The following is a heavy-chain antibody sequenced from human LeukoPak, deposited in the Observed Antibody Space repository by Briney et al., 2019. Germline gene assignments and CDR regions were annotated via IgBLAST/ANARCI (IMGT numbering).Heavy chain of an antibody. V-gene: IGHV4-34*01. Sequence: SETLSLTCAVYGGSFSGYYWSWIRQPRGKGLEWIAEIIHSGSTNYNPSLKGRVTISVDTSKNQFSLKLSSVTAADTAVYYCARGRVVVVAASGANWFDPWGQGTLVTVSS. CDR3: ARGRVVVVAASGANWFDP. J-gene: IGHJ5*02. CDR2: IIHSGST. D-gene: IGHD2-15*01. CDR1: GGSFSGYY.